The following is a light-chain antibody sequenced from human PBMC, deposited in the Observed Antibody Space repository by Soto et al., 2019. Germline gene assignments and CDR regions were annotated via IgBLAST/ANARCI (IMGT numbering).Light chain of an antibody. J-gene: IGKJ4*01. Sequence: DIQVTQSPSSLSASVGDGVTITCWASQSITTYLNWYQQKPGKAPRLLIFAASNLQSGVPSRFSGSGSGTDFTLTISSLQPEDFATYYCQQTYSTLRLTFGGGTRVEIK. CDR1: QSITTY. CDR3: QQTYSTLRLT. V-gene: IGKV1-39*01. CDR2: AAS.